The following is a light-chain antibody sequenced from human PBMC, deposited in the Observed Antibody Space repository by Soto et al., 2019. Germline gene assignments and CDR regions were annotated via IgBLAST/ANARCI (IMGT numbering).Light chain of an antibody. CDR1: QSVRSN. CDR2: DAS. J-gene: IGKJ2*01. CDR3: HQYNDWPPYT. V-gene: IGKV3-15*01. Sequence: EIVMTQSPATLSLSPGERATLSCRASQSVRSNLAWYQQKPGQAPRLLIYDASTRATGIPARFSGSESGTEFTLTISSLQSEDFAVYYCHQYNDWPPYTFGQGTKLEIK.